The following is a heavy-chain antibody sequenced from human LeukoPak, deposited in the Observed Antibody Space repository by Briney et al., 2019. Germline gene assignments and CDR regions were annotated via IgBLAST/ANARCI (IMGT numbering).Heavy chain of an antibody. D-gene: IGHD6-6*01. V-gene: IGHV4-34*01. CDR3: ASYSRSSPYFFDS. CDR1: GGSFSGYY. J-gene: IGHJ4*02. CDR2: INHSGST. Sequence: SETLSLTCAVYGGSFSGYYWSWIRQPPGKGLEWIGEINHSGSTNYNPSLKSRVTISVDTSKNQFSLKLNSVTAADTAVYYCASYSRSSPYFFDSWGQGALVTVSS.